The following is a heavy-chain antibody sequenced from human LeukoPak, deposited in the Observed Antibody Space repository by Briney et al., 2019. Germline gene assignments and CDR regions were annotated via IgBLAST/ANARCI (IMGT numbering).Heavy chain of an antibody. CDR2: VSNSGAAT. CDR1: GFTFSLSA. D-gene: IGHD6-13*01. Sequence: GGSLRLSCAASGFTFSLSAMTWVRQPPGKGLEWVATVSNSGAATYYADSVKGRFTISRDNSKNTLYLQMNSLRAEDTAVYYCARDLSAAGSPDYWGQGTLVTVSS. CDR3: ARDLSAAGSPDY. J-gene: IGHJ4*02. V-gene: IGHV3-23*01.